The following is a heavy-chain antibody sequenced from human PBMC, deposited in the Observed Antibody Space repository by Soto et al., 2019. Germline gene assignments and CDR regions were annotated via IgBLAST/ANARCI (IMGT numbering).Heavy chain of an antibody. CDR2: IYYSGST. V-gene: IGHV4-59*01. J-gene: IGHJ4*02. D-gene: IGHD5-12*01. CDR3: ARGDSGYDGGGFDY. Sequence: SETLSLTCTVSGGSISSYYWSWIRQPPGKGLEWIGYIYYSGSTNYNPSLKSRVTISVDTSKNQFSLKLSSVTAADTAVYYWARGDSGYDGGGFDYWGQGTLVIVSS. CDR1: GGSISSYY.